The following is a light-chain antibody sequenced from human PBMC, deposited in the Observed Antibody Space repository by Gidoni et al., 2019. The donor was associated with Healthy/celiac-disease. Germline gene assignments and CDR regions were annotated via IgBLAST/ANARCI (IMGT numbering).Light chain of an antibody. CDR2: AAS. Sequence: AIRMTQSPSSFSASTGDRVTITCRASQGISSYLAWYLQKPGKAPKLLIYAASTLQSGVPSRFSGSGSGTDFTLTISCLQSEDFATYYCQQYYSYHPWTFGQGTKVEIK. V-gene: IGKV1-8*01. J-gene: IGKJ1*01. CDR1: QGISSY. CDR3: QQYYSYHPWT.